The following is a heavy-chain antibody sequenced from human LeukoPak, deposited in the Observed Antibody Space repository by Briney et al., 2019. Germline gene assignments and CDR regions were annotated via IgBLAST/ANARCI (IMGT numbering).Heavy chain of an antibody. CDR3: ARVDGLYYDHDAFDI. V-gene: IGHV3-23*01. Sequence: GGSLRLSCAASGFTFSSYGMSWVRQAPGKGLEWVSVISGSGGSTYYADSVKGRFTISRDNFKNTLYLQMNSLRAEDTAVYYCARVDGLYYDHDAFDIWGQGTMITVSS. CDR2: ISGSGGST. CDR1: GFTFSSYG. D-gene: IGHD3-22*01. J-gene: IGHJ3*02.